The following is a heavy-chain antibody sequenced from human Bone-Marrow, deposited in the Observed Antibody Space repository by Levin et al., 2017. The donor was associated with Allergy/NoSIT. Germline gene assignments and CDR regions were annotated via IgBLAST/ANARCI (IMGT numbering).Heavy chain of an antibody. V-gene: IGHV5-51*01. D-gene: IGHD4-17*01. Sequence: GGSLRLSCKGSGSTFTDYWIGWVRQVPGKGLEWVAILHPGDSSTRYSPSFQGQVTMSVDKSIRTAYLQWSSLKASDTAMYYCARRYGDYLGFDPWGQGTLVTVSS. CDR1: GSTFTDYW. J-gene: IGHJ5*02. CDR3: ARRYGDYLGFDP. CDR2: LHPGDSST.